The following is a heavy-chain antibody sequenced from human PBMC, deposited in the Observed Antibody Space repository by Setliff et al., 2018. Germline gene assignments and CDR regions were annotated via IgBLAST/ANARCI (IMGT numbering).Heavy chain of an antibody. CDR2: IYHSGST. CDR1: GYSISNDYF. CDR3: AKHRSYFDY. V-gene: IGHV4-38-2*02. J-gene: IGHJ4*02. Sequence: PSETLSLTCTVSGYSISNDYFWGWIRQPPGKGLDWIGSIYHSGSTSYYPSLKSRVTISVDTSKNQFSLNLSSVTAADTAVYYCAKHRSYFDYWGQGTLVTVST.